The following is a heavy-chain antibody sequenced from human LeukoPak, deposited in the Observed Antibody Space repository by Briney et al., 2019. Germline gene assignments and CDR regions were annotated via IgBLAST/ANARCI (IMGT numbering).Heavy chain of an antibody. J-gene: IGHJ4*02. V-gene: IGHV3-23*01. D-gene: IGHD3-16*01. CDR2: ISGSGGST. CDR1: GFTFSSYA. CDR3: AKDLRGGGAYFDY. Sequence: GGSLRLSCAASGFTFSSYAMSWVRQAPGKGLEWVSAISGSGGSTYYADSVKGRFTISRDNSKTTLYLQMNSLRAEDTAVYYCAKDLRGGGAYFDYWGQGTLVTVSS.